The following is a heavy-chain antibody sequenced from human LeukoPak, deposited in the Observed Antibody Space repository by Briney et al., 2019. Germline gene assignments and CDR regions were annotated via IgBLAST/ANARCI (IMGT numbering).Heavy chain of an antibody. D-gene: IGHD5/OR15-5a*01. J-gene: IGHJ4*02. CDR1: GFTFSDHF. V-gene: IGHV3-72*01. Sequence: GGSLRLSCAASGFTFSDHFMDWVRQAPGKGLEWVGRMRNKATSYTTEYAASVKGRFTFSRDGSKNSLYLQMNSLETEDTAVYYCTRVRQAVSGLYYFDYWGQGTLVTVSS. CDR3: TRVRQAVSGLYYFDY. CDR2: MRNKATSYTT.